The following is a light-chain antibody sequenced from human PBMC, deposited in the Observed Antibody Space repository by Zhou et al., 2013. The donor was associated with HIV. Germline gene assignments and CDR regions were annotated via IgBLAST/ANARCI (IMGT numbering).Light chain of an antibody. CDR1: QSVSTN. V-gene: IGKV3-20*01. J-gene: IGKJ1*01. Sequence: EIVMTQSPATLSVSSGEGATLSCRASQSVSTNLAWYQQKPGQAPRLLIYGASSRATGIPDRFSGSGSGTDFTLTISRLEPEDFAVYYCQQYGSSPRTFGQGTKVEIK. CDR2: GAS. CDR3: QQYGSSPRT.